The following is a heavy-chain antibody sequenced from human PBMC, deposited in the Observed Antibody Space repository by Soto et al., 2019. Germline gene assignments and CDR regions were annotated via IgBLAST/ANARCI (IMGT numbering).Heavy chain of an antibody. Sequence: EVQLLESGGGLVQPGGSLRLSCAASGFTFSSYAMSWVRQAPGKGLEWVSVISGSGGSTYYANSVKGRFTISRDTSKNTLYLQMNSLRAEDTAVYYCAKRSSGWYFDLWGRGTLVTVSS. CDR2: ISGSGGST. V-gene: IGHV3-23*01. D-gene: IGHD6-19*01. CDR3: AKRSSGWYFDL. J-gene: IGHJ2*01. CDR1: GFTFSSYA.